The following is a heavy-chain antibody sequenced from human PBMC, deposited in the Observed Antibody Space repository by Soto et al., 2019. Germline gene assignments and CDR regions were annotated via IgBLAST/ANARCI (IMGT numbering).Heavy chain of an antibody. J-gene: IGHJ6*02. V-gene: IGHV1-2*04. CDR1: GYTFTGYY. D-gene: IGHD2-2*01. Sequence: ASVKVSCKASGYTFTGYYLHWVRQAPGQGLEWMGWINPNSGGTNYAQKFQGWVTMTRDTSISTAYMELSRLRSDDTAVYYCARVPTHCSSTSCYPYYYGMDVWGQGTTVTVSS. CDR3: ARVPTHCSSTSCYPYYYGMDV. CDR2: INPNSGGT.